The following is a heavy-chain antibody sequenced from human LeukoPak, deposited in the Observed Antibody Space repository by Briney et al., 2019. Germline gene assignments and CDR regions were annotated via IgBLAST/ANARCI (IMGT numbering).Heavy chain of an antibody. D-gene: IGHD3-10*01. CDR3: ARDLHRVVVRGVPHYYYMDV. Sequence: GASVTVSCKASGYTFTIYGISWVRQAPGQGLEWMGWISTYNGNTNYAQKLQGRVTMTTDTSTSTAYMELRSLRSDDTAVYYCARDLHRVVVRGVPHYYYMDVWGKGTTVTISS. J-gene: IGHJ6*03. V-gene: IGHV1-18*01. CDR1: GYTFTIYG. CDR2: ISTYNGNT.